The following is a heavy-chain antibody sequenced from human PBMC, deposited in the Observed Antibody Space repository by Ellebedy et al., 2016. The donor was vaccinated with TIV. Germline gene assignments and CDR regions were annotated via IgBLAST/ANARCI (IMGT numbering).Heavy chain of an antibody. CDR2: MDPNSGNT. CDR3: AREGVNRPGSSGSYGWFDP. CDR1: GYTFTTYD. V-gene: IGHV1-8*01. J-gene: IGHJ5*02. Sequence: ASVKVSCXASGYTFTTYDIIWVRQATGQGLEWMGWMDPNSGNTGYAQKFRGRVTMTWSTSRSTAYMELSSLRSEDTAVYFCAREGVNRPGSSGSYGWFDPWGPGTLVTVSS. D-gene: IGHD1-26*01.